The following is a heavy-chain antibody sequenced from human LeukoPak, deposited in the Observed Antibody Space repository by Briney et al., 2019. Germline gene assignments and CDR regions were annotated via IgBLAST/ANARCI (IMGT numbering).Heavy chain of an antibody. J-gene: IGHJ4*02. D-gene: IGHD1/OR15-1a*01. CDR1: GFTVSSNY. Sequence: GGSLRLSCADSGFTVSSNYMSWVRQAPGKGLEWVSVIYSGGSTYYADSVKGRFTISRDNSKNTLYLQMNSLRAEDTAVYYCARDLWGNWNTGDYWGQGTLVTVSS. CDR3: ARDLWGNWNTGDY. V-gene: IGHV3-66*02. CDR2: IYSGGST.